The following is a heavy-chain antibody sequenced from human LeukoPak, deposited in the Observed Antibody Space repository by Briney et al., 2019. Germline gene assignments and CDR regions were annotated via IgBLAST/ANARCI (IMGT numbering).Heavy chain of an antibody. D-gene: IGHD6-13*01. CDR2: ISPYNGNT. CDR3: ASLYSSSRSYYFDY. CDR1: GYIFSGYG. V-gene: IGHV1-18*01. J-gene: IGHJ4*02. Sequence: GASVKVSCKASGYIFSGYGISWVRQAPGQGLEWMGWISPYNGNTEYGQKFQGRVTITADESTSTAYMELSSLRSEDTAVYYCASLYSSSRSYYFDYWGQGTLVTVSS.